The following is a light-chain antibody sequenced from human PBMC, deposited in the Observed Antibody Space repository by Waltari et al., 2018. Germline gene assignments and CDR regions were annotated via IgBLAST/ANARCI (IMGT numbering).Light chain of an antibody. Sequence: QPVLTHPPSVSGAPGQRVTLSCTGRPPNIRADSGVHGYQQLPGTAPKLLICDNTNRPAGVPDRFSGSRSGTSASLAIAGLQAEDEADYYCQSYDSSLFGVFGGGTKLTVL. CDR2: DNT. J-gene: IGLJ3*02. V-gene: IGLV1-40*01. CDR3: QSYDSSLFGV. CDR1: PPNIRADSG.